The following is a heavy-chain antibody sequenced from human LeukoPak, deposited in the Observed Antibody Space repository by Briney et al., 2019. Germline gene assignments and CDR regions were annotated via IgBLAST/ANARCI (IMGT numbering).Heavy chain of an antibody. CDR1: GASTSAYY. V-gene: IGHV4-59*01. CDR3: AHSKRGGGYYINAYAV. Sequence: SETLSLTCTVSGASTSAYYWSWLRQPPGKGLEWIGYSYSGGNANYNPSLKSRVTISIDTSENQFSLRLTSVTAADTAIYFCAHSKRGGGYYINAYAVWGQGALVTISS. D-gene: IGHD1-26*01. J-gene: IGHJ3*01. CDR2: SYSGGNA.